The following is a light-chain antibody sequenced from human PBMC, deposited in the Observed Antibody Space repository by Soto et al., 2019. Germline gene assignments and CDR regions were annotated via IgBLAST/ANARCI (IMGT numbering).Light chain of an antibody. CDR3: QQYYTRPLT. V-gene: IGKV3-15*01. Sequence: IVMTQSPATLSASPGERATLSCRASQDVTTNLTWYQQKPGQAPRLLIYGASTRDTGIPARFSGGGSRTEFTLTISSLQSEDFAVYYCQQYYTRPLTFGGGTKVEIK. CDR1: QDVTTN. J-gene: IGKJ4*01. CDR2: GAS.